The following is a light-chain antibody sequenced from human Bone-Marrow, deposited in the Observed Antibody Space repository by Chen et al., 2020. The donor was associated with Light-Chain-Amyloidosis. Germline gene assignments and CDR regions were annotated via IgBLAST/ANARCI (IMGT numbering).Light chain of an antibody. V-gene: IGLV1-47*01. CDR1: SSNIGINY. CDR3: ATWDLSQSGYV. Sequence: QSVLTQPPSASGTPGQRVTISCSGASSNIGINYVYWYQHFPGAAPNPLIHRNNQRPSGLPERCSAYMTGNSAFLSIRGLRSGDEADYYCATWDLSQSGYVFGTWSKVTVL. CDR2: RNN. J-gene: IGLJ1*01.